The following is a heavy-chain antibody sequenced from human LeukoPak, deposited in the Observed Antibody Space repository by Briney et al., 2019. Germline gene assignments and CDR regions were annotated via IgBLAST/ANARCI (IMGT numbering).Heavy chain of an antibody. D-gene: IGHD3-22*01. V-gene: IGHV4-59*01. CDR1: GGYISSYY. J-gene: IGHJ3*02. Sequence: SETLSLTCTVPGGYISSYYWSWIRQPPGKGLEWIGYIYYSGSTNYNPSLKSRVTISVDTSKNQFSLKLSSVTAADTAVYYCARDYYDSSGDAFDIWGQGTMVTVSS. CDR2: IYYSGST. CDR3: ARDYYDSSGDAFDI.